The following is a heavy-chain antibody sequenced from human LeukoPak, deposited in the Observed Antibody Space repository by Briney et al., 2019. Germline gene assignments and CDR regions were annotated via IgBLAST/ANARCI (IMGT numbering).Heavy chain of an antibody. V-gene: IGHV4-59*01. CDR3: ARDRVWFGELSDYYYGMDV. CDR2: IYYSGST. Sequence: SETLSLTCTVSGPSISSYYWSWIRQPPGKGLEWIGYIYYSGSTNYNPSLKSRVTISVDTSKNQFSLKLSSVTAADTGVYYCARDRVWFGELSDYYYGMDVWGQGTTVIVSS. CDR1: GPSISSYY. D-gene: IGHD3-10*01. J-gene: IGHJ6*01.